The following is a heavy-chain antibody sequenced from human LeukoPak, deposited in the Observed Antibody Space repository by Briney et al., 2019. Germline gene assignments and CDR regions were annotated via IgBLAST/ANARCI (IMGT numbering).Heavy chain of an antibody. CDR3: ARGPPSVIWD. D-gene: IGHD2-21*01. CDR2: INPRGGST. J-gene: IGHJ4*02. Sequence: ASVKVSFKASVYTFTSYYMHWVRQAPRQGLEWVGIINPRGGSTSNAQKFHCRVTLTRDMSTSTVYMELSSLRSEDTSVYYCARGPPSVIWDWGQGTLVTVSS. CDR1: VYTFTSYY. V-gene: IGHV1-46*01.